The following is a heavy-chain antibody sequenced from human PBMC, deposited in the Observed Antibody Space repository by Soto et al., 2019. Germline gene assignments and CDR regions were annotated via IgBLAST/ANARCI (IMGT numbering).Heavy chain of an antibody. D-gene: IGHD5-18*01. J-gene: IGHJ5*02. V-gene: IGHV4-34*01. CDR1: GGSFSGYY. Sequence: QVQLQQWGAGLLKPSETLSLTCAVYGGSFSGYYWSWIRQPPGKGLEWIGEINHSGSTNYNPSLKSRVTISVDTSKNQFSLKLSSVTAADTAVYYCATRRGYSYSLNWFDPWGQGTLVTVSS. CDR3: ATRRGYSYSLNWFDP. CDR2: INHSGST.